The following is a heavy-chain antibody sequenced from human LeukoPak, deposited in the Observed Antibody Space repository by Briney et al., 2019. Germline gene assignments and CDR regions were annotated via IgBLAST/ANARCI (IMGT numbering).Heavy chain of an antibody. J-gene: IGHJ3*02. CDR1: GFTFNGYA. D-gene: IGHD2-2*02. Sequence: GGSLRLSCAPAGFTFNGYAMSWVRQAPGKGLEWVSAISPTGAGTYYADSVKGLFTISRDNSKNTLYLQMNSLRAEDTAVYYCAKYTERAFDIWGRGTMVTVSS. CDR3: AKYTERAFDI. V-gene: IGHV3-23*01. CDR2: ISPTGAGT.